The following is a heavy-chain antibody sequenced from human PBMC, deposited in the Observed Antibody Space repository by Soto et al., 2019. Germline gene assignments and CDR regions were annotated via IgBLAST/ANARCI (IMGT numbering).Heavy chain of an antibody. Sequence: LSLTCTVSCGSISSGDNYWSWIRQPPGKGLEWIGNIYYSGSTYYNPSLKSRVSISVDTSRDQFSLKLSSVTAADTAVHYCARGPVVVVSAPYYFDYWGQGTRVTVSS. CDR1: CGSISSGDNY. CDR3: ARGPVVVVSAPYYFDY. D-gene: IGHD2-21*01. J-gene: IGHJ4*02. V-gene: IGHV4-30-4*01. CDR2: IYYSGST.